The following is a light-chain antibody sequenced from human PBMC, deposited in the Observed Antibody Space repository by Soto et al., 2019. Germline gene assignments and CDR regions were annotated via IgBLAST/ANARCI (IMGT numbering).Light chain of an antibody. V-gene: IGLV4-69*01. CDR2: LNSDGSH. J-gene: IGLJ2*01. CDR1: SGHSSYA. CDR3: QTGGTGIQV. Sequence: QPVLTQSPSASASLGASVKLTCTLSSGHSSYAIAWHKQQPEKGRRYLMRLNSDGSHSKGDGSPDRFSGSSSGAERYLTISSLQSEDEADYYCQTGGTGIQVFGGGTKLTVL.